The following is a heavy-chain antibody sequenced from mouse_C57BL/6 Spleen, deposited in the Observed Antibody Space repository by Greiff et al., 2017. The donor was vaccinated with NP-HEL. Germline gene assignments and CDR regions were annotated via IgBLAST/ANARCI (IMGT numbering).Heavy chain of an antibody. CDR1: GYTFTSYW. CDR3: ASGYGSSYWYFDV. Sequence: VKLQQPGAELVKPGASVKMSCKASGYTFTSYWITWVKQRPGQGLEWIGDIYPGSGSTNYNEKFKSKATLTVDTSSSTAYMQLSSLTSEDSAVYYCASGYGSSYWYFDVWGTGTTVTVSS. D-gene: IGHD1-1*01. J-gene: IGHJ1*03. V-gene: IGHV1-55*01. CDR2: IYPGSGST.